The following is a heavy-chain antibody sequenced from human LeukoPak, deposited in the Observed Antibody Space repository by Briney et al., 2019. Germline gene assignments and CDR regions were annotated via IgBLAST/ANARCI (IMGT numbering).Heavy chain of an antibody. Sequence: KPSETLSLTCTVSGGSISSSSYYWGWIRQPPGKGLEWIGSIYYSGSTYYNPSLKSRVTISVDTSKNQFSLKLSSVTAADTAVYYCARFGTTVTNFDYWGQGTLVTVSS. CDR3: ARFGTTVTNFDY. CDR1: GGSISSSSYY. CDR2: IYYSGST. D-gene: IGHD4-17*01. J-gene: IGHJ4*02. V-gene: IGHV4-39*01.